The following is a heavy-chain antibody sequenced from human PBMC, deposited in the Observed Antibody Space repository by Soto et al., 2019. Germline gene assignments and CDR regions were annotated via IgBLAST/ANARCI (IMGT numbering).Heavy chain of an antibody. CDR3: ATDQCTNGVCYPYYFYGMDV. CDR2: ISYDGSNN. Sequence: QVQMVESGGGVVQPGRSLRLSCAASGFTFSSYAMHWVRQAPGKGLEWVAVISYDGSNNFYADSVKGRFTISRDNSKNTLYLQMRSLRAEDTAAYYCATDQCTNGVCYPYYFYGMDVWGQGTTVTVSS. J-gene: IGHJ6*02. V-gene: IGHV3-30-3*01. CDR1: GFTFSSYA. D-gene: IGHD2-8*01.